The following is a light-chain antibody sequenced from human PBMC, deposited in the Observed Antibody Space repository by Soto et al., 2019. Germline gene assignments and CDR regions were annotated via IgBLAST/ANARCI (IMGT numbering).Light chain of an antibody. CDR3: QQYGSSGT. CDR2: GAS. V-gene: IGKV3-20*01. CDR1: QSVTSDY. Sequence: EVVLTPSPGTLSFSPGERATLSCRASQSVTSDYLAWYQQKPGQSPRLLMSGASRRATGVPDRFSGSGSGTDFTLTISRLEPEDFAVYYCQQYGSSGTFGQGTKVDIK. J-gene: IGKJ1*01.